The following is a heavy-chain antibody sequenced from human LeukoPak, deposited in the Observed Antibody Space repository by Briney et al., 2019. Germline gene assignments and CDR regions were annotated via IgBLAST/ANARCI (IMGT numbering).Heavy chain of an antibody. V-gene: IGHV1-69*05. CDR3: ASEGAGTAYYYYYMDV. CDR1: GGTFSSYA. J-gene: IGHJ6*03. Sequence: ASVKVSCKASGGTFSSYAISWVRQAPGQGLEWMGGIIPIFGTANYAQKFQGRVTITTDESTSTAYMELSSLRSEDTAVYYCASEGAGTAYYYYYMDVWGKGTTVTVSS. CDR2: IIPIFGTA. D-gene: IGHD1-7*01.